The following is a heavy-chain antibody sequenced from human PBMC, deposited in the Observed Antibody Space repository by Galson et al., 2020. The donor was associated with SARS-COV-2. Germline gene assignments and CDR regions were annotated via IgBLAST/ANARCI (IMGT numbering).Heavy chain of an antibody. CDR3: ARPWHRSEQPDY. CDR1: GYSISDGHF. V-gene: IGHV4-38-2*02. Sequence: SETLSLTCTVSGYSISDGHFWGWIRQPPGKGMEWIGSIYHNGETKFNPSLKSRVTLSVDTSKNQFSLNVRSVAAADTAVYYCARPWHRSEQPDYWGQGTLVIVSS. D-gene: IGHD1-1*01. J-gene: IGHJ4*02. CDR2: IYHNGET.